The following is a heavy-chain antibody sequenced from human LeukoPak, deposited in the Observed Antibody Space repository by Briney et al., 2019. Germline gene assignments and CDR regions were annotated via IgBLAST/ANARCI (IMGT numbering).Heavy chain of an antibody. CDR1: GFTFSSYA. D-gene: IGHD2-21*01. CDR2: ISGSGGST. Sequence: PGGSLRLSCAAPGFTFSSYAMSWVRQAPGKGLEWVSVISGSGGSTYFADSVKGRFTISRDNSKNTLFLQMNSLRAEDTAVYYCARLGAAGDLGYFYGMDVWGHGTTVTVSS. V-gene: IGHV3-23*01. J-gene: IGHJ6*02. CDR3: ARLGAAGDLGYFYGMDV.